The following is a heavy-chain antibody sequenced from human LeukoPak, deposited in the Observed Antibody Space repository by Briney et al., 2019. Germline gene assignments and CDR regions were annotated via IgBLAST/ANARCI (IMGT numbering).Heavy chain of an antibody. CDR2: MNPNSGNT. V-gene: IGHV1-8*01. J-gene: IGHJ4*02. CDR1: GYTFTSYD. Sequence: GASVKVSCKASGYTFTSYDINWVRQATGQGLEWMGWMNPNSGNTGYAQKFQGRVTMTRNTSISTAYLELSSLRSEDTAVYYCARGRGIVVVLDYWGQGTLVTVSS. CDR3: ARGRGIVVVLDY. D-gene: IGHD3-22*01.